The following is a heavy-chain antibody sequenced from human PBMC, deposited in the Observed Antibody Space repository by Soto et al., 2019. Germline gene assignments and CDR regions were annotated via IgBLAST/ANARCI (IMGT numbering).Heavy chain of an antibody. CDR1: GFPFSRSF. J-gene: IGHJ4*02. CDR3: VRDTGALLSTWSFRFDS. CDR2: VNTDGSAT. Sequence: GGSLRLSCAASGFPFSRSFMHWVRQAPGKGLVWVARVNTDGSATVYAGSVKGRFTISRDNVRNTVSLEMNDLRAEDTAVYFCVRDTGALLSTWSFRFDSWGQGTRVTVSS. D-gene: IGHD3-10*01. V-gene: IGHV3-74*01.